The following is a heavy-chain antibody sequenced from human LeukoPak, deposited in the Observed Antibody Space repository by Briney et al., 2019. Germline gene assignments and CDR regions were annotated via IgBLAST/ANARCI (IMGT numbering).Heavy chain of an antibody. V-gene: IGHV4-38-2*02. CDR2: IYHSGST. CDR1: GYSISSGYY. Sequence: SETLSLTCTVSGYSISSGYYWGWIRQPPGKGLEWIGSIYHSGSTYYNPSLKSRVTISVDKSKNQFSLKLSSVTAADTAVYYCARDPQGLYDYWGQGTLVTVSS. D-gene: IGHD3/OR15-3a*01. CDR3: ARDPQGLYDY. J-gene: IGHJ4*02.